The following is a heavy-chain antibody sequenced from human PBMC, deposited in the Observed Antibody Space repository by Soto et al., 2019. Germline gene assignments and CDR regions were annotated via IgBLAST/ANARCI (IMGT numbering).Heavy chain of an antibody. CDR1: GYIFIDYW. Sequence: PGESLKISCKASGYIFIDYWIGWVRQMPGKGLEWMGIVYPRDSDTRYSPSFQGQATISADRSTGTAFLQWRSLKASDTALYYCARPPLPGYSILFGSLGQGTLVTVSS. D-gene: IGHD2-15*01. J-gene: IGHJ5*02. V-gene: IGHV5-51*01. CDR2: VYPRDSDT. CDR3: ARPPLPGYSILFGS.